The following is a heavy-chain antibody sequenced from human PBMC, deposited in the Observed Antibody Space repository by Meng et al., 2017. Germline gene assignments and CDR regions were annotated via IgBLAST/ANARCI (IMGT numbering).Heavy chain of an antibody. Sequence: QVTLQRWGAGLLRPSETLSRTGAVYGGSYSGYYWIWIRQPPGKGLEWIGKINHSGSTNYNPSLKSRVTISVDTSKNQFSLKLSSVTAADTAVYYCVRGTRGYSYGNDYWGQGTLVTVSS. CDR3: VRGTRGYSYGNDY. V-gene: IGHV4-34*01. CDR1: GGSYSGYY. D-gene: IGHD5-18*01. CDR2: INHSGST. J-gene: IGHJ4*02.